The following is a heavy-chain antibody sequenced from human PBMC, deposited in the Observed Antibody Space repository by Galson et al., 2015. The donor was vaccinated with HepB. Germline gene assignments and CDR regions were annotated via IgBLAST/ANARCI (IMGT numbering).Heavy chain of an antibody. V-gene: IGHV3-23*01. J-gene: IGHJ4*02. Sequence: SLRFSCAASGFTLKTYWMHWVRQAPGKGLVWVSAISGAGGDAYSADSVKGRFTISRDNSKNTVFLQMNSLRADDTAIYYCVDYCNLTNCFEYWGQGALVTVSS. CDR3: VDYCNLTNCFEY. D-gene: IGHD2/OR15-2a*01. CDR1: GFTLKTYW. CDR2: ISGAGGDA.